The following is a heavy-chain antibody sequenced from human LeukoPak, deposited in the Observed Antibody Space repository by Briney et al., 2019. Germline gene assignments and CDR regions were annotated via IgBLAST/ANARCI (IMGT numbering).Heavy chain of an antibody. D-gene: IGHD4-23*01. CDR1: GGSISSGNYY. J-gene: IGHJ4*02. CDR2: IYYSGST. Sequence: SETLSLTCTVSGGSISSGNYYWGWIRQPPGKGLEWIGSIYYSGSTYYNPSLKSRVTISVDTSKNQFSLKLSSVTAADTAVYYCARPHGGTRYYFDYWGQGTLVTVSS. CDR3: ARPHGGTRYYFDY. V-gene: IGHV4-39*01.